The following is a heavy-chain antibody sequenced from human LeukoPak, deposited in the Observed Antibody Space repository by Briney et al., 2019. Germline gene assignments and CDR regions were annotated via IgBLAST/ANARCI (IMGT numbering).Heavy chain of an antibody. J-gene: IGHJ6*04. D-gene: IGHD3-22*01. V-gene: IGHV3-53*01. Sequence: PGGSLRLSCAASGFTVSSNYMSWVRQAPGKGLEWVSVIYSGGSTYYADSVKGRFTISRDNSKNTLYLQMNSLRAEDTAVYYCAKADSSGWRDYYYGMDVWGKGTTVTVSS. CDR3: AKADSSGWRDYYYGMDV. CDR1: GFTVSSNY. CDR2: IYSGGST.